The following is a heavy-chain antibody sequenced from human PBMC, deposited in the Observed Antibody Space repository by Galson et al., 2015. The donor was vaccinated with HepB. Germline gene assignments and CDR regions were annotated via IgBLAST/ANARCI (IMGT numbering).Heavy chain of an antibody. D-gene: IGHD6-6*01. CDR1: GFTFSSYG. CDR2: ISYDGSNK. CDR3: AKDAERKWAARAARYGMDV. J-gene: IGHJ6*02. Sequence: SLRLSCAASGFTFSSYGMHWVRQAPGKGLEWVAVISYDGSNKYYADSVKGRFTISRDNSKNTLYLQMNSLRAEDTAVYYCAKDAERKWAARAARYGMDVWGQGTTVIVSS. V-gene: IGHV3-30*18.